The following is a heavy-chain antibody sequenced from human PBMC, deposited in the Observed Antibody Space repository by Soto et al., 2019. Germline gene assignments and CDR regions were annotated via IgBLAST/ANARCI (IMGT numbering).Heavy chain of an antibody. CDR1: GASITQYY. J-gene: IGHJ4*02. CDR2: VSSTGST. D-gene: IGHD3-22*01. CDR3: ARGGGSHYHNHEFDF. Sequence: SETLSLTCTVSGASITQYYWNWIRQSPGKGLEWIVSVSSTGSTVFNPSLTSRVTVSLDTSKNQFSLTLNSVTAADTAVYYCARGGGSHYHNHEFDFWGQGTLVTVSS. V-gene: IGHV4-59*01.